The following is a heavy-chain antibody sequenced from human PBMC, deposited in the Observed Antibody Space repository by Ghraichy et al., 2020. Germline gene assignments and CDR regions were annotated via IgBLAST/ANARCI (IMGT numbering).Heavy chain of an antibody. V-gene: IGHV3-23*01. J-gene: IGHJ3*02. CDR2: IRGNGSST. CDR3: AKDGDYYDSSGYSFNAFYI. CDR1: AFTFSNYA. Sequence: GGSLRLSCAASAFTFSNYAMNWVRQAPGKGLEWVSIIRGNGSSTYYTDSVKGRFTISRDNSKNTLYLQMNSLRAEDTAVYYCAKDGDYYDSSGYSFNAFYICGQGTLVAVPS. D-gene: IGHD3-22*01.